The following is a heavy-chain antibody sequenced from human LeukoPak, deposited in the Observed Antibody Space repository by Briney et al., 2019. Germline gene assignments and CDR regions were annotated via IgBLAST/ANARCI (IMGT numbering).Heavy chain of an antibody. Sequence: GGSLRLSCAASGFTFDDYGMSWDRQAPGKGLEWVSGINWNGGSTGYADSVKGRFTISRDNAKNSLYLQMNSLRAEDTALYYCAREGVYYGSGSYYNYYYYYMDVWGKGTTVTVSS. V-gene: IGHV3-20*04. J-gene: IGHJ6*03. D-gene: IGHD3-10*01. CDR1: GFTFDDYG. CDR2: INWNGGST. CDR3: AREGVYYGSGSYYNYYYYYMDV.